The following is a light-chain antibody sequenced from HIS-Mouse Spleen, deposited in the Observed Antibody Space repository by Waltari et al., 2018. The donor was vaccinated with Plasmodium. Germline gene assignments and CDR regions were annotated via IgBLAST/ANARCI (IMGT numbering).Light chain of an antibody. Sequence: QSVLTQPPSASGTPGQRVTISCSGRSSKIESNDVYWSQHLPGTAPKPLIYMNNQRPSGVPDRFSGSKSGTSASLAISGLRSEDEADYYCAAWDDSLSGRVFGGGTKLTVL. CDR2: MNN. J-gene: IGLJ3*02. CDR1: SSKIESND. V-gene: IGLV1-47*01. CDR3: AAWDDSLSGRV.